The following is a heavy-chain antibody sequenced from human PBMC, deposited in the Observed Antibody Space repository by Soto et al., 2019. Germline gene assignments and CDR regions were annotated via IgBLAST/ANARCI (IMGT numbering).Heavy chain of an antibody. CDR3: ARGRIKDSSAWFVRWVLDY. Sequence: QEQLVQSGAEVRKPGSSVKVSCKASGGTFSSYAISWVRQAPGQGLEWMGGIIPIFGRTNYAQKFQGRVTITADDSTSSVYMELSSLGSEDTAVYYCARGRIKDSSAWFVRWVLDYWGQGTLVTVSS. CDR2: IIPIFGRT. V-gene: IGHV1-69*01. D-gene: IGHD6-19*01. J-gene: IGHJ4*02. CDR1: GGTFSSYA.